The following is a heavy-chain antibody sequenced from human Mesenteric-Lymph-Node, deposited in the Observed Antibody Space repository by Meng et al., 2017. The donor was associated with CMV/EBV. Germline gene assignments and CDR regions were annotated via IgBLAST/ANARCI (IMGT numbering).Heavy chain of an antibody. J-gene: IGHJ4*02. CDR3: AKRNDFWSAYSETDF. Sequence: GGSLRLSCAASGFTFSSYAMSWVRQAPGKGLEWVSAISGSGGSTYYADSVKGRFTISRDNSKNTLYLEMNSLRAEDTAVYYCAKRNDFWSAYSETDFWGQGTLVTVSS. D-gene: IGHD3-3*01. CDR1: GFTFSSYA. CDR2: ISGSGGST. V-gene: IGHV3-23*01.